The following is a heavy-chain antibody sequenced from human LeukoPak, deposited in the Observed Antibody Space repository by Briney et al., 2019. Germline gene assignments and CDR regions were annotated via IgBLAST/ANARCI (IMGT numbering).Heavy chain of an antibody. Sequence: GGSLRLSWAAAVVTFRNYIIHWVRQAPCKGLEWVAVTSSDLNVKLYADSVKGRFTISRDNSRSTLYLQMNSLRPEDTAIYYCAREGYYGSGSPPSLYFDYWGQGTLVTVSS. CDR2: TSSDLNVK. J-gene: IGHJ4*02. V-gene: IGHV3-30-3*01. CDR1: VVTFRNYI. CDR3: AREGYYGSGSPPSLYFDY. D-gene: IGHD3-10*01.